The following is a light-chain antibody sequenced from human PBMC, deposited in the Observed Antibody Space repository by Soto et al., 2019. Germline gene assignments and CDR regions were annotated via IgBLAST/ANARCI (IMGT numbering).Light chain of an antibody. CDR3: QTWGTGNRV. J-gene: IGLJ3*02. Sequence: QPVLTQSPSASASLGASVKLTCTLSSGHSSYAIAWHQQQPEKGPRYLMKLNSDGSHFKGDGIPDRFSGSSSGAERYLTISSLQSEDEADYYCQTWGTGNRVFGGGTKLTVL. CDR1: SGHSSYA. CDR2: LNSDGSH. V-gene: IGLV4-69*01.